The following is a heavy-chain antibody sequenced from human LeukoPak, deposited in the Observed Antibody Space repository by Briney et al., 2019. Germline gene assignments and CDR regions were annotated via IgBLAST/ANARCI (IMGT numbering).Heavy chain of an antibody. CDR2: IYWDDDK. CDR1: GFSLSTSGVG. J-gene: IGHJ4*02. D-gene: IGHD2-15*01. CDR3: AHSQSTKYCSGGSCFKDGFDY. Sequence: VSGPTLVKPTQTLTLTCTFSGFSLSTSGVGVGWIRQPPGKALEWLALIYWDDDKRYSPSLKSRLTITKDNSKNQVVLTMTNMDPVDTATYYCAHSQSTKYCSGGSCFKDGFDYWGQGTLVTVSS. V-gene: IGHV2-5*02.